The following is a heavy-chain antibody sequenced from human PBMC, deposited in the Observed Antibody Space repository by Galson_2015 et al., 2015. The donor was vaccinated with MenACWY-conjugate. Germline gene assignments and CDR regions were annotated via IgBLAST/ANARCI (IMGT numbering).Heavy chain of an antibody. CDR3: ARIIHDGLDY. CDR2: INRDGGGT. J-gene: IGHJ4*02. Sequence: SLRLSCAASGFTFDSYRMSWVCQAPGKGLEWVTNINRDGGGTYYASSVKGRFTISKDNAENSLYLQMNSLRAGDTAIYYCARIIHDGLDYWGQGTLVTVSS. D-gene: IGHD1-1*01. V-gene: IGHV3-7*01. CDR1: GFTFDSYR.